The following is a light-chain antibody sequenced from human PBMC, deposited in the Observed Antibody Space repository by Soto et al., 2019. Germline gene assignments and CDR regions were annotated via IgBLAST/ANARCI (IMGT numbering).Light chain of an antibody. Sequence: DIQMTQSPSSLSASVGDRVNITCRASQSINDYLNWYQQKPGTAPRLLIYSASNLQRGVPSRFSGSGSGTEFTLTISSLQPEDFATYYCQQFYNYPITFGQGTRLEIK. V-gene: IGKV1-17*01. J-gene: IGKJ5*01. CDR3: QQFYNYPIT. CDR2: SAS. CDR1: QSINDY.